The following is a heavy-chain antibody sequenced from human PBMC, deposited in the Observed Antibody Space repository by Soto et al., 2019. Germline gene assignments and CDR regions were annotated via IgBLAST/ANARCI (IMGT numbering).Heavy chain of an antibody. CDR2: IIPIFGTA. CDR1: GGTFSSYA. D-gene: IGHD2-2*01. Sequence: QVQLVQSGAEVKKPGSSVKVSCKASGGTFSSYAISWVRQAPGQGLEWMGGIIPIFGTANYAQKFQGRVTITADESTNTAYMELSSLRSEDTAVYYCARRAGGSSTSCHPEDSFYYYYGIDVWGQGNTVTVFS. V-gene: IGHV1-69*01. J-gene: IGHJ6*02. CDR3: ARRAGGSSTSCHPEDSFYYYYGIDV.